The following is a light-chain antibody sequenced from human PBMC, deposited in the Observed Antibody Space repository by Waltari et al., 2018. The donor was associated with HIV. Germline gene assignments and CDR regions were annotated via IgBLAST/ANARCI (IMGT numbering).Light chain of an antibody. CDR1: STSVGVYNN. V-gene: IGLV2-14*03. CDR3: SSYTSSSTPYV. CDR2: DVS. J-gene: IGLJ1*01. Sequence: QSPLPQPASVSGSPRQSISISRTGTSTSVGVYNNCSRYQQQPGKAPKPLIYDVSNRPSGLSDRFSGSKSGNTASLTISGLQAEDESDYYCSSYTSSSTPYVFGTGTKVTVL.